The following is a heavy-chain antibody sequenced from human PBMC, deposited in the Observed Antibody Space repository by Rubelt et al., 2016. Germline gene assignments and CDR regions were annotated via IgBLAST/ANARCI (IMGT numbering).Heavy chain of an antibody. D-gene: IGHD3-22*01. J-gene: IGHJ4*02. CDR3: ARQSSGYYYCPDY. V-gene: IGHV3-7*05. Sequence: EVQLVESGGGLVQPGGSLRLSCAASGFTFSSYWMSWVRQAPGKGLEGVSNIKQDGSEKYYVDSVKGRFTISRDNAKNPLYLQMNSLRAEDTAVYYCARQSSGYYYCPDYWGQGTLVTVSS. CDR1: GFTFSSYW. CDR2: IKQDGSEK.